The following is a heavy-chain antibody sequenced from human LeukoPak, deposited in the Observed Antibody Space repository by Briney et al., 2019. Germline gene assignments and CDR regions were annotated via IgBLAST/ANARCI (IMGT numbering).Heavy chain of an antibody. Sequence: SVKVSCKASGGTFSSYAISWVRQAPGQGLEWMGGIIPIFGTANYAQKFQGRVTITADESMSTVYMELSSLRSEDTAVYYCARHSGYHSTMYLDYWGQGTLVTVSS. CDR3: ARHSGYHSTMYLDY. CDR1: GGTFSSYA. D-gene: IGHD3-22*01. CDR2: IIPIFGTA. V-gene: IGHV1-69*13. J-gene: IGHJ4*02.